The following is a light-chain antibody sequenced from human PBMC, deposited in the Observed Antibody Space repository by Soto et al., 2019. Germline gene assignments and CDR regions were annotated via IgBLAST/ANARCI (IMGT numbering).Light chain of an antibody. V-gene: IGLV1-47*01. J-gene: IGLJ1*01. CDR1: SSNIGSNY. Sequence: QSVLTQPPSASGTPGQRVTISCSGSSSNIGSNYVYWYQQLPGTAPKLLIYTNNQRPSGVPDRFSGSKSGTSASLAISGLRSEDEADYYCSSFSRSTTLDYVFGTGTKVTVL. CDR2: TNN. CDR3: SSFSRSTTLDYV.